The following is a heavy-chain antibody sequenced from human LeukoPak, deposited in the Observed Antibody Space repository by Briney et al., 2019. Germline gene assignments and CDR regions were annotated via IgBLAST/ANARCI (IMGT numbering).Heavy chain of an antibody. Sequence: SETLSLTCSVSGGSISLSYYYWGWIRQPPGKGLEWIGYIYYRVTSDYNPSLKSRVTISVDTSKNQFSLKLSSVTAADTAVYYCASPYCSGGSCYRGSMYYFDYWGQGTLVTVSS. J-gene: IGHJ4*02. CDR1: GGSISLSYYY. D-gene: IGHD2-15*01. CDR3: ASPYCSGGSCYRGSMYYFDY. CDR2: IYYRVTS. V-gene: IGHV4-39*01.